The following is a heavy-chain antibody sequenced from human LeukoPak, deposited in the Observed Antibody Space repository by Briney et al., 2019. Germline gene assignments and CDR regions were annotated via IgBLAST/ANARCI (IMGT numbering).Heavy chain of an antibody. Sequence: ESGPALVKPTQTLTLTCTFSGFSLRSAGMCVTWIRQPPGKALEWLARIDWDDDKYYRPSLETRLSISKDTSINQVVLTMTNMEPEDTATYYCARIVSIRCGTYFEDSWGQGTLVTVSS. CDR2: IDWDDDK. D-gene: IGHD3-9*01. CDR1: GFSLRSAGMC. V-gene: IGHV2-70*11. CDR3: ARIVSIRCGTYFEDS. J-gene: IGHJ4*02.